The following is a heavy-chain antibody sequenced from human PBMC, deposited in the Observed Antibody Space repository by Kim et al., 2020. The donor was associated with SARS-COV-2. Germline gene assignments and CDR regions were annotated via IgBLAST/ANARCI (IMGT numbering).Heavy chain of an antibody. V-gene: IGHV3-30*04. J-gene: IGHJ3*01. Sequence: GGSLRLSCSASGFAFSSYAMHWVRQAPGKGLEWVTVISYDGNHKYYADPVQGRFTISRDSSTNTVYLQMNSLRAEDTAVYYCAKRNVVTNNPGAFDFWGQGTVVTVSS. CDR3: AKRNVVTNNPGAFDF. CDR1: GFAFSSYA. D-gene: IGHD2-21*02. CDR2: ISYDGNHK.